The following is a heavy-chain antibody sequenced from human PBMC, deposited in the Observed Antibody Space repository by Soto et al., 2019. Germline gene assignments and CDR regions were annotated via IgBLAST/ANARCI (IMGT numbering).Heavy chain of an antibody. V-gene: IGHV3-74*03. D-gene: IGHD4-17*01. Sequence: VGSLRLSGGASGLDLSSYWRQWVRQAPGKGLVWVSRINGDGSDIKYADSVKGRFTISRDNAKNTVYLQMNSLRADDTAVYYCARDQTTGDWFDAWGQGALVTVSS. CDR2: INGDGSDI. CDR3: ARDQTTGDWFDA. CDR1: GLDLSSYW. J-gene: IGHJ5*02.